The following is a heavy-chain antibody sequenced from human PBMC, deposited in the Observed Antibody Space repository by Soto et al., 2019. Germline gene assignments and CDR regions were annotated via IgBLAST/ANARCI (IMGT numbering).Heavy chain of an antibody. Sequence: SLRLSCAASGFTFNYYWMHWVRQAPGQGLVWVAHIHSDGSTTTYADSVKGRFTISRDNSKNTLYLQMNSLRIEDTAVYYCARELERVFDYWGQGTLVTVSS. J-gene: IGHJ4*02. CDR3: ARELERVFDY. V-gene: IGHV3-74*01. CDR2: IHSDGSTT. CDR1: GFTFNYYW. D-gene: IGHD1-1*01.